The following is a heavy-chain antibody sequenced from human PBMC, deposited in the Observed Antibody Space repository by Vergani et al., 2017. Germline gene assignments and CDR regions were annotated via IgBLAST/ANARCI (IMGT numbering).Heavy chain of an antibody. CDR3: AGHVVSGNYYHFFYS. V-gene: IGHV4-38-2*01. D-gene: IGHD3-3*01. CDR1: NYSIGRDYF. J-gene: IGHJ5*01. CDR2: LYQGGMT. Sequence: QVHMQESGPGLVKPSETLSLTCRVSNYSIGRDYFWGCIRRSPGKGLECIASLYQGGMTYYNPSLKRRATISIDTSENVISFRLTSVTAADTALYHCAGHVVSGNYYHFFYSWGQGTLVIVAS.